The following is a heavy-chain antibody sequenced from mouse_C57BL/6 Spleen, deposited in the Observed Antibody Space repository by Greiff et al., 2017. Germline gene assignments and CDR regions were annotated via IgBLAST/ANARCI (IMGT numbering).Heavy chain of an antibody. CDR3: ARPSTVLAENYYAMDY. J-gene: IGHJ4*01. CDR2: ISSGSSTI. CDR1: GFTFSDYG. D-gene: IGHD1-1*01. Sequence: EVKLMESGGGLVKPGGSLKLSCAASGFTFSDYGMHWVRQAPEKGLEWVAYISSGSSTIYYADTVKGRFTISRDNAKNTLFLQMTSLRSEDTAMYYCARPSTVLAENYYAMDYWGQGTSVTVSS. V-gene: IGHV5-17*01.